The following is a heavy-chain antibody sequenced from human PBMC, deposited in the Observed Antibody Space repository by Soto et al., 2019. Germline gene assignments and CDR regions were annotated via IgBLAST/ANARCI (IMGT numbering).Heavy chain of an antibody. Sequence: SGTLSLTCTVCDGSISSYYWSWIRQPPGKGLEWIGYIYYSGSTNYNPPLKSRVTISVDTSKSQFSLKLSSVTAADTAVYYCASALTVTTLDYWGQGTLVTVSS. D-gene: IGHD4-17*01. CDR2: IYYSGST. J-gene: IGHJ4*02. CDR3: ASALTVTTLDY. CDR1: DGSISSYY. V-gene: IGHV4-59*01.